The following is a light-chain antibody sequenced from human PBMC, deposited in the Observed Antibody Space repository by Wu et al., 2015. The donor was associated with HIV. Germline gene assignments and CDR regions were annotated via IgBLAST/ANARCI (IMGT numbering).Light chain of an antibody. V-gene: IGKV3-15*01. CDR2: DAS. CDR3: QHYNNWPPWT. Sequence: SGSQGKRATLSCRASQSVRSSLAWYQQRPGQAPRLLIYDASTRATGIPARFSGSGSGTEFTLTISSLQSEDFAIYYCQHYNNWPPWTFGQGTKVEIK. CDR1: QSVRSS. J-gene: IGKJ1*01.